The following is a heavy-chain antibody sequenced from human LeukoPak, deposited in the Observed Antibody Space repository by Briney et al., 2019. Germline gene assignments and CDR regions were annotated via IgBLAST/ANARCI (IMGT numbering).Heavy chain of an antibody. D-gene: IGHD4-17*01. Sequence: PGGSLRLSCAASGFTFNDFAMHWVRLTPGKGLEWVSGISWNSGRIAYADSVKGRFTISRDNAENPLYLQMNSLRTEDTAFYYCVKDGGDYGDYSYYFDYWGQGTLVTVSS. CDR3: VKDGGDYGDYSYYFDY. CDR1: GFTFNDFA. J-gene: IGHJ4*02. V-gene: IGHV3-9*01. CDR2: ISWNSGRI.